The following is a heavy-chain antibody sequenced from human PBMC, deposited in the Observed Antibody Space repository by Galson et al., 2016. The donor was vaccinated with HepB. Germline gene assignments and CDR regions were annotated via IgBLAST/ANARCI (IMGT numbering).Heavy chain of an antibody. J-gene: IGHJ4*02. CDR3: ARDHGLVISTYSFEY. V-gene: IGHV1-46*01. CDR2: TNPSGGAP. D-gene: IGHD3-9*01. Sequence: SVKVSCKASGYTFTNYYIHWVRQAPGQGLEWMGLTNPSGGAPRYAQKFQGRVTMTRDTSTSTTYMELSSLRSEDTAVYYCARDHGLVISTYSFEYWGQGTLVTVSS. CDR1: GYTFTNYY.